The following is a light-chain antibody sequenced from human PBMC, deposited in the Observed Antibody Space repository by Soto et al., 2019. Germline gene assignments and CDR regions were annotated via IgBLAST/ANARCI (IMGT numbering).Light chain of an antibody. CDR2: GAS. J-gene: IGKJ2*02. CDR3: QQYGSSPRT. CDR1: QSVSSSD. V-gene: IGKV3-20*01. Sequence: EIVLTQSPGTLSLSPGERATLSCRASQSVSSSDLAWYQQKPGQAPRLLIYGASSRATGIPDRFSGSGSGTDFPLTISRLEPEDFAVYYCQQYGSSPRTFGQGTKVEIK.